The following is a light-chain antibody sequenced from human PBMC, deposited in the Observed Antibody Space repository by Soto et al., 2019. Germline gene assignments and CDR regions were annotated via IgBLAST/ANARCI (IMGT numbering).Light chain of an antibody. CDR2: ANT. CDR1: SSNIGAGHD. V-gene: IGLV1-40*01. J-gene: IGLJ3*02. CDR3: QSFDSSMDGWV. Sequence: QPVLTQPPSVSGAPGQRVTISCTGSSSNIGAGHDVHWYQQIPETAPRLLVSANTNRPSGVPDRFSGSNSGTSASLAITGLQAEDDADYYCQSFDSSMDGWVFGGGTKVTVL.